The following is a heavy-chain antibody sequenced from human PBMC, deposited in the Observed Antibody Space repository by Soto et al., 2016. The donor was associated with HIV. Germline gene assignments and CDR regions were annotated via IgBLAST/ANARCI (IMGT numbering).Heavy chain of an antibody. J-gene: IGHJ3*02. D-gene: IGHD6-13*01. CDR1: GYTFINYD. Sequence: QVQLVQSGAEVKKPGASVKVSCKASGYTFINYDISWVRQATGQGPEWMGWMNPKSGNTGFAQKFQGRVTITRSTSISTAYMELSSLRSEDTAVYYCARLVSAAAGTSDIWGQGTMVTVSP. CDR2: MNPKSGNT. CDR3: ARLVSAAAGTSDI. V-gene: IGHV1-8*01.